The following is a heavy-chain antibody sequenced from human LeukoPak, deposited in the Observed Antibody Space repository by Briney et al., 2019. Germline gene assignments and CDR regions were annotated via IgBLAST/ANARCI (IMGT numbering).Heavy chain of an antibody. CDR2: IYYTGTT. J-gene: IGHJ4*02. CDR1: GGSISSSSHS. Sequence: PSETLSLTCTVSGGSISSSSHSWGWIRQPPGKGLEWTGSIYYTGTTYYNPSLKSRVTISVDTSKNQFSLRLSSVTAADTAVYYSARLASGSYGPLTPFDYWGQGTLVTVSS. V-gene: IGHV4-39*07. D-gene: IGHD1-26*01. CDR3: ARLASGSYGPLTPFDY.